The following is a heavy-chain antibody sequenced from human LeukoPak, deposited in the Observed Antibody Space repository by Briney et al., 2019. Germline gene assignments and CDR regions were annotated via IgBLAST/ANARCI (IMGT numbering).Heavy chain of an antibody. CDR3: ARGLVVVYFDY. J-gene: IGHJ4*02. V-gene: IGHV4-34*01. CDR2: INHSGST. CDR1: GGSFSGYY. Sequence: ASETLSLTCAVYGGSFSGYYWSWIRQPPGKGLEWIGEINHSGSTNYNPSLKSRVTISVDTSKNQFSLKLSSVTAADTAVYYCARGLVVVYFDYWGQGTLVTVSS. D-gene: IGHD2-15*01.